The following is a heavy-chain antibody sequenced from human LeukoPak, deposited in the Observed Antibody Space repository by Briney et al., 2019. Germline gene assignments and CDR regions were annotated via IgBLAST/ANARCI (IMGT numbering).Heavy chain of an antibody. CDR3: ARASSGYYWDFDY. CDR1: GDSISSYNYF. D-gene: IGHD3-22*01. Sequence: PSETLSLTCTVSGDSISSYNYFWGWFRQPPGKGLEWIGSIYYRGNTYYNPSLKSRVTISADTSKNQFSLKVTSVTAADTAVYYCARASSGYYWDFDYWGQGTLVTVSS. V-gene: IGHV4-39*01. J-gene: IGHJ4*02. CDR2: IYYRGNT.